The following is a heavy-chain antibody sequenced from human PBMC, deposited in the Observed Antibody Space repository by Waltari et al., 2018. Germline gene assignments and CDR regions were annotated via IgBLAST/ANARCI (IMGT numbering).Heavy chain of an antibody. D-gene: IGHD6-6*01. CDR3: VKFGSSYKLGYLDV. CDR2: ISWNSGTL. V-gene: IGHV3-9*01. J-gene: IGHJ6*03. Sequence: EEQLEESGGGLVQPGRSLRLSCAASGFTIDQYEMHWVRQPPGKGLEWVSSISWNSGTLRYAASLEGRFTVSRDNPRNSVFLRMNSLRAEDTALYYCVKFGSSYKLGYLDVWGKGTTVTVAS. CDR1: GFTIDQYE.